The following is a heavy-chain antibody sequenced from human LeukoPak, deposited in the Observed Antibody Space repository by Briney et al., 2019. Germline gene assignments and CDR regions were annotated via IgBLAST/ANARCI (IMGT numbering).Heavy chain of an antibody. D-gene: IGHD2-2*02. CDR2: ISSSGSTI. Sequence: GGSLRLSCAASGFTFSDYYMSWNRQAPGKGLEWVSYISSSGSTIYYADSVKGRFTISRDNAKNSLYLQMNSLRAEDTAVYYCARAPRASIVVVPAAIAPRKMDVWGKGTTVTVSS. J-gene: IGHJ6*04. CDR1: GFTFSDYY. CDR3: ARAPRASIVVVPAAIAPRKMDV. V-gene: IGHV3-11*04.